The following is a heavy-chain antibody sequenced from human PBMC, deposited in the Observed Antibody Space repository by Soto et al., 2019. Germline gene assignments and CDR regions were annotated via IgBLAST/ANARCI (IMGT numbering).Heavy chain of an antibody. Sequence: GASVKVSCKASGYTFTSYAMHWVRQAPGQRLEWMGWINAGNGNTKYSQKFQGRVTITRDTSASTAYMELSSLRSEDTAVYYCARDLFPASTVTTYYYYYMDVWGKGTTVTVSS. J-gene: IGHJ6*03. CDR2: INAGNGNT. CDR1: GYTFTSYA. V-gene: IGHV1-3*01. D-gene: IGHD4-17*01. CDR3: ARDLFPASTVTTYYYYYMDV.